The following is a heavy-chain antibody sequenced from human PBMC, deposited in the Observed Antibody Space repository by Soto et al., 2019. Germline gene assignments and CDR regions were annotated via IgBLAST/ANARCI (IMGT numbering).Heavy chain of an antibody. V-gene: IGHV4-31*03. CDR1: GGSIGSGGYC. CDR3: ARDTPSYLDYGSGSYYNGMDV. J-gene: IGHJ6*02. D-gene: IGHD3-10*01. CDR2: IYYSGST. Sequence: NPSETLSLTCTVSGGSIGSGGYCWSWIRQHPGKGLEWIGYIYYSGSTYYNPSLKSRVTISVDTSKNQFSLKLSSVTAADTAVYYCARDTPSYLDYGSGSYYNGMDVWGQGTTVTVSS.